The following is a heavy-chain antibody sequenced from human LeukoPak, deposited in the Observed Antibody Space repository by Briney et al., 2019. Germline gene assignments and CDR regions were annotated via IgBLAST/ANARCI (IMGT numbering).Heavy chain of an antibody. V-gene: IGHV3-30*02. Sequence: GGSLRLSCAASGFTFSSYGMHWVRQAPGKGLEWVAFIRYDGSNKYYADSVKGRFTISGDNSKNTLYLQMNSLRAEDTAVYYCAKDAEMGPDFWSGYSNWFDPWGQGTLVTVSS. CDR3: AKDAEMGPDFWSGYSNWFDP. J-gene: IGHJ5*02. CDR1: GFTFSSYG. D-gene: IGHD3-3*01. CDR2: IRYDGSNK.